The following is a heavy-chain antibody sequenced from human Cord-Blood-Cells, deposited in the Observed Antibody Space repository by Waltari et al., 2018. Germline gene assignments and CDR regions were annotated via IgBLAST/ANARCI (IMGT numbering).Heavy chain of an antibody. CDR3: ARVSQSDYDILTGYSGYYYMDV. J-gene: IGHJ6*03. D-gene: IGHD3-9*01. CDR2: IYTSGST. V-gene: IGHV4-4*07. CDR1: GGSISSYY. Sequence: QVQLQESGPGLVKPSETLSLTCTVSGGSISSYYWRWIRQPAGKGLEWIGRIYTSGSTNYNPSLKSRVTMSVDTSKNQFSLKLNSVTAADTAVYYCARVSQSDYDILTGYSGYYYMDVWGKGTTVTVSS.